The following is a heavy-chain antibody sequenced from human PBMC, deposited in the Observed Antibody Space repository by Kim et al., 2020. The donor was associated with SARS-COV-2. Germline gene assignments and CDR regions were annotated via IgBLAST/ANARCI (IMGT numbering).Heavy chain of an antibody. D-gene: IGHD2-2*01. CDR2: IIPIFGTA. J-gene: IGHJ4*02. Sequence: SVKVSCKASGGTFSSYAISWVRQAPGQGLEWMGGIIPIFGTANYAQKFPGRVTITADESTSTAYMELSSLRSEDTAVYYCARERADCSRTSCYFPLSGWGQGTLVTVSS. CDR3: ARERADCSRTSCYFPLSG. CDR1: GGTFSSYA. V-gene: IGHV1-69*13.